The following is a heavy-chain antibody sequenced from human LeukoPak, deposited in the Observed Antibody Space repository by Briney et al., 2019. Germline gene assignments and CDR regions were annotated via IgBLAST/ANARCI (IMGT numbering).Heavy chain of an antibody. Sequence: GASVKVSCKASGYTFTSYGISWVRQAPGQGLEWMGWISAYNGNTNYAQKLQGRVTMTTDTSTSTAYMELRSLRSDDTAVYYCARESWNNYYYYGMDVWGQGTTVTVSS. V-gene: IGHV1-18*01. CDR2: ISAYNGNT. CDR1: GYTFTSYG. CDR3: ARESWNNYYYYGMDV. J-gene: IGHJ6*02. D-gene: IGHD1/OR15-1a*01.